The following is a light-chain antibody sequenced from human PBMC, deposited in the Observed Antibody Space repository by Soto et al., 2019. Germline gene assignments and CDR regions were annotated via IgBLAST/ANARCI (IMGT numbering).Light chain of an antibody. V-gene: IGLV1-51*01. Sequence: QSVLTQPPSVSAAPGQMITISCSGSSSNIGNNYVSWYQQLPGTAPKLLIYDSYERPSGIPDRFSGSKSGTSATLGIVGLQTGDEADYYCGTWDSSLSAVVFGGGTKLTVL. CDR2: DSY. CDR1: SSNIGNNY. J-gene: IGLJ2*01. CDR3: GTWDSSLSAVV.